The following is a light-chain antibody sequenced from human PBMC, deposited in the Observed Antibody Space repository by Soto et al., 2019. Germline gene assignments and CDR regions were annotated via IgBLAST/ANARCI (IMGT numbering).Light chain of an antibody. Sequence: QAVVTQPPSASGTPGQRVTISCSGSSSNIGSNYVYWYQQFPGTAPKLLMYTSNQRPSGVPDRFSGSKSGTSAALAISGLRSEDEADYHCAAWDDSLRRWVFGGGTKLTVL. V-gene: IGLV1-47*01. CDR2: TSN. J-gene: IGLJ3*02. CDR1: SSNIGSNY. CDR3: AAWDDSLRRWV.